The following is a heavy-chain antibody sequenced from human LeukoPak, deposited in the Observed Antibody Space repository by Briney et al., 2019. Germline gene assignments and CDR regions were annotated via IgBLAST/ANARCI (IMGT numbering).Heavy chain of an antibody. Sequence: GASVTVSCKASGYTFTSYYIHWVRLAPGQGLEWMGTINPSGASTTSAQKFQGRVIMTRDTSTSTVYMELSSLRSEDTALYYCARGEDSSGYYYSQRHYGMDVWGQGTTVTVSS. CDR1: GYTFTSYY. CDR2: INPSGAST. CDR3: ARGEDSSGYYYSQRHYGMDV. J-gene: IGHJ6*02. V-gene: IGHV1-46*01. D-gene: IGHD3-22*01.